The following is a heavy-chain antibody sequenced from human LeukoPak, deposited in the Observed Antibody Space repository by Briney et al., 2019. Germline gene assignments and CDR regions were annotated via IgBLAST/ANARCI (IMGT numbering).Heavy chain of an antibody. D-gene: IGHD1-14*01. Sequence: GGSLRLSCAASGFTFSSHWMSWVRQAPGKGLEWLANIKQDGSEKYYVDSVKGRFTISRDNAKNSLYLQMNSLRAEGTAVYCCASGRTDDFDVWGKGTLVTVSS. V-gene: IGHV3-7*01. CDR1: GFTFSSHW. CDR3: ASGRTDDFDV. CDR2: IKQDGSEK. J-gene: IGHJ4*02.